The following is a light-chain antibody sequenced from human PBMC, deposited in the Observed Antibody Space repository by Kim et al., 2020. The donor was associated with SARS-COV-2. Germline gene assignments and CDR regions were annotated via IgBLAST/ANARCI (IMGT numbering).Light chain of an antibody. Sequence: ELTQPPSASGTPGQRVTISCSGSSSNIGSNYVYWYQQLPGTAPKLLIYRNNQRPSGVPDRFSGSKSGTSASLAISGLRSEDEADYYCATWDDSLSGWVFGGGTQLTVL. V-gene: IGLV1-47*01. CDR2: RNN. CDR1: SSNIGSNY. J-gene: IGLJ3*02. CDR3: ATWDDSLSGWV.